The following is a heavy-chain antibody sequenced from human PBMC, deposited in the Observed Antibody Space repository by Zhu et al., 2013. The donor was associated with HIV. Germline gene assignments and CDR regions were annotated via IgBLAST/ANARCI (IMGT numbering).Heavy chain of an antibody. CDR3: ARVYAGGAARPGYGMDV. V-gene: IGHV1-69*06. D-gene: IGHD6-6*01. CDR1: GGTFSSYA. CDR2: IIPIFGTA. J-gene: IGHJ6*02. Sequence: QVQLVQSGAEVKKPGSSVKVSCKASGGTFSSYAISWVRQAPGQGLEWMGGIIPIFGTANYAQKFQGRVTITADKSTSTAYMELSSLRSEDTAVYYCARVYAGGAARPGYGMDVWGQGDHGSPSP.